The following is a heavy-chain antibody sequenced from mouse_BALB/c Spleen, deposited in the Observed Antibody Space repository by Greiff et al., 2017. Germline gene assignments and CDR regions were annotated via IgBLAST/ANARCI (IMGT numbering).Heavy chain of an antibody. J-gene: IGHJ2*01. V-gene: IGHV5-4*02. Sequence: EVLLVESGGGLVKPGGSLKLSCAASGFTFSDYYMYWVRQTPEKRLEWVATISDGGSYTYYPDSVKGRFTISRDNAKNNLYLQMSSLKSEDTAMYYCARAGDGSSYVGKFFDYWGQGTTLTVSS. CDR2: ISDGGSYT. D-gene: IGHD1-1*01. CDR3: ARAGDGSSYVGKFFDY. CDR1: GFTFSDYY.